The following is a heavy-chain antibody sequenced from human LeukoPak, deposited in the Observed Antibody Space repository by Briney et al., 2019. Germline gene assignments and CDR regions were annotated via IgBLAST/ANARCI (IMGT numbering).Heavy chain of an antibody. CDR1: GFTFSSYW. CDR2: RNHNGNVN. D-gene: IGHD3-16*01. V-gene: IGHV3-7*03. CDR3: ARGGGLDV. Sequence: GGSLRLSCAASGFTFSSYWMNWARQAPGKGLELVASRNHNGNVNYYVDSVKGRFTISRDNAKNSLYLQMSNLRAEDTAVYFCARGGGLDVWGQGATVTVSS. J-gene: IGHJ6*02.